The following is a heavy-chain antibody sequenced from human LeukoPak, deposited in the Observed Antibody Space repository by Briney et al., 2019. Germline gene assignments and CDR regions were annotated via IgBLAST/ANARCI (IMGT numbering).Heavy chain of an antibody. CDR3: TTDFIDSSGYYSDYFDY. V-gene: IGHV3-15*01. CDR1: GFTFSNAW. Sequence: GGSLRLSCAASGFTFSNAWMSWVRQAPGKGLEWVGRIKSKTDGGTTDYAAPVKGRFTISRDDSKNTLYLQMNSLKTEDTAVYYCTTDFIDSSGYYSDYFDYWGQGTLVTVSS. J-gene: IGHJ4*02. CDR2: IKSKTDGGTT. D-gene: IGHD3-22*01.